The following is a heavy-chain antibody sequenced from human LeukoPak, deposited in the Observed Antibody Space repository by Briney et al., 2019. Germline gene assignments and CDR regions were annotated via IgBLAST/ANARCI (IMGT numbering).Heavy chain of an antibody. D-gene: IGHD6-13*01. J-gene: IGHJ3*02. CDR3: TTVDRYSTSWYAFDI. CDR1: GYTFTSYY. V-gene: IGHV1-46*01. Sequence: ASVKVSCKASGYTFTSYYMHWVRQAPGQGLEWMGIINPSGGSTSYAQKFQGRVTMTEDTSTDTAYMELSSLTSEDTALYYCTTVDRYSTSWYAFDIWGQGTMVTVSS. CDR2: INPSGGST.